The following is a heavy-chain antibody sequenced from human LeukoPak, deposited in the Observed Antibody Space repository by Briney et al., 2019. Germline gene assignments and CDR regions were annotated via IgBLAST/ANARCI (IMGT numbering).Heavy chain of an antibody. CDR2: INHSGSA. V-gene: IGHV4-34*01. Sequence: PSETLSLTCAVYGGSFSDYYWTWIPHPPGKGLEWIGEINHSGSANYTPSLKSRVTISVDTSKNQFSLKLTSVTAADTAVYYCARGPTTTYYHNIGYYYFDSWGQGILVTVSS. CDR3: ARGPTTTYYHNIGYYYFDS. J-gene: IGHJ4*02. D-gene: IGHD3-22*01. CDR1: GGSFSDYY.